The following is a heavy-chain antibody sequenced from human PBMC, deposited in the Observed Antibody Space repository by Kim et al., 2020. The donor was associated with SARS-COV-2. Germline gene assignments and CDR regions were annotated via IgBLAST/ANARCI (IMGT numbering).Heavy chain of an antibody. V-gene: IGHV3-23*01. CDR1: GFTFSTYA. D-gene: IGHD5-12*01. CDR2: IRGTGGGT. CDR3: VLWMDSGFDFYYFDT. J-gene: IGHJ4*01. Sequence: GGSLRLSCAASGFTFSTYAMSWVRQAPGKGLEWVSSIRGTGGGTSYADSVQGRFTISRDNSKNTLYLQINSLSVEDTAVYYCVLWMDSGFDFYYFDTWG.